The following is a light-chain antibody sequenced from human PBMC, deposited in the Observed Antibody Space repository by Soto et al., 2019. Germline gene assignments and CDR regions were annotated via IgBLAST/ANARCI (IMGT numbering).Light chain of an antibody. CDR3: QQSYNGPFT. CDR1: QNINNY. J-gene: IGKJ3*01. CDR2: SAS. V-gene: IGKV1-39*01. Sequence: DIQMTQSPSSLSASVGDRVTITCQASQNINNYLNWYQQRPGKAPKLLIYSASTLQTGVPSRFSGSGSGTDFTLTISSLQPEDFATYDCQQSYNGPFTFGPGTKVDIK.